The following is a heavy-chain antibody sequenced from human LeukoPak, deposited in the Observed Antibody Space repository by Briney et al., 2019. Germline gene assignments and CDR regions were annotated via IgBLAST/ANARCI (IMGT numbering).Heavy chain of an antibody. CDR3: ARDMAVAETGSDY. Sequence: ASVKVSCKASGGTFSSYAISRVRQAPGQGLEWMGRIIPIFGTANYAQKFQGRVTITTDESTSTAYMELSSLRSEDTAVYYCARDMAVAETGSDYWGQGTLVTVSS. CDR2: IIPIFGTA. J-gene: IGHJ4*02. V-gene: IGHV1-69*05. CDR1: GGTFSSYA. D-gene: IGHD6-19*01.